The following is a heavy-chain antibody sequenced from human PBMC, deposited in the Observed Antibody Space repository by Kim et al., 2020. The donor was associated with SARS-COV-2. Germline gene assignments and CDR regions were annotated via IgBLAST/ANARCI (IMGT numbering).Heavy chain of an antibody. D-gene: IGHD3-3*01. Sequence: GGSLRLSCAVSGFTFNSYTMYWVRQAPGKGLEWVSGITKSGDRTYYADSVKGRFTISRDNSKNTLFLQMDSLRAEDTATYYCAKGLAVESILDYWGQGTLVTVSS. J-gene: IGHJ4*02. CDR2: ITKSGDRT. CDR1: GFTFNSYT. V-gene: IGHV3-23*01. CDR3: AKGLAVESILDY.